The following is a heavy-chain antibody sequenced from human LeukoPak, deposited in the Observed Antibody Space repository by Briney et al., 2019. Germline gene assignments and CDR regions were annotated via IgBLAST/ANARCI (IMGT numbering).Heavy chain of an antibody. CDR3: ARVQPSYYYYMDV. CDR1: GGSFSGYY. Sequence: SETLSLTCAVYGGSFSGYYWSWIRQPPGKGLEWIGEINHSGSTNYNPSLKSRVTISVDTSKNQFSLKLSSVTAADTAVYYCARVQPSYYYYMDVWGKGTTVTISS. CDR2: INHSGST. V-gene: IGHV4-34*01. J-gene: IGHJ6*03. D-gene: IGHD2-2*01.